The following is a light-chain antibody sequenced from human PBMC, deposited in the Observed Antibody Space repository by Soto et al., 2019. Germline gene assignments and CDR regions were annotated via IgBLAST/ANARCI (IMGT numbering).Light chain of an antibody. Sequence: QSVLTQPASVSGSPGQSITISCAGTGSDVGSSNLVSWYQQLPGKAPKLMIYEGSKRPSGVSNRFSGSKSGDTASLTISGFQAEDEADYYCCSYGGGRTSVVFGGGTKLTVL. CDR1: GSDVGSSNL. CDR3: CSYGGGRTSVV. V-gene: IGLV2-23*01. J-gene: IGLJ3*02. CDR2: EGS.